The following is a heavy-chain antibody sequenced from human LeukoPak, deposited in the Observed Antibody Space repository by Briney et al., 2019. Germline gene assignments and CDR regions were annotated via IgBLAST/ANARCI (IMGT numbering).Heavy chain of an antibody. CDR2: INHSGST. D-gene: IGHD2-21*01. V-gene: IGHV4-34*01. CDR3: ARPLFRSYYYYYMDV. J-gene: IGHJ6*03. CDR1: GGSFSGYY. Sequence: SETLSLTCAVYGGSFSGYYWSWIRQPPGKGLEWIGEINHSGSTNYNPSLKSRVTISVDTSKNQFSLKLSSVTAADTAVYYCARPLFRSYYYYYMDVWGKGTTVTISS.